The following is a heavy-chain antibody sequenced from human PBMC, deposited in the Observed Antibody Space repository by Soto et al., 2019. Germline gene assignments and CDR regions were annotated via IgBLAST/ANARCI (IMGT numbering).Heavy chain of an antibody. CDR3: ARAVQYYDSSGYAN. V-gene: IGHV1-18*01. CDR1: GYSFATSG. Sequence: QVKLVQSGTEVKQPGASMKVSCKASGYSFATSGISWVRQAPGQGLEWMGWISAYNGYTNYDQKLQDRVTMTTDTSTSTAYLELRNLRSDDTAVYYCARAVQYYDSSGYANWGQGTLVTVSS. J-gene: IGHJ4*02. CDR2: ISAYNGYT. D-gene: IGHD3-22*01.